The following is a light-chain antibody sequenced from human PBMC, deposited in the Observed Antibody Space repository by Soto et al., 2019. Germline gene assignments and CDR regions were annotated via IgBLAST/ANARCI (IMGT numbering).Light chain of an antibody. CDR2: EVS. J-gene: IGLJ1*01. Sequence: QSALTQPPSVSGSPGQSVAISCIGTSSDVGNYNRVSWYQQPPGTAPKLMIYEVSNRPSGVPDRFSGSKSGNTASLTISGLQAEDEADYYCCSYTTSSTYVFGTGTKVTVL. CDR1: SSDVGNYNR. V-gene: IGLV2-18*02. CDR3: CSYTTSSTYV.